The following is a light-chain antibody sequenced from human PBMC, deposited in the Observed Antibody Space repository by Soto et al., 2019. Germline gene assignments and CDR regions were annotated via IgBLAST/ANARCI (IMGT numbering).Light chain of an antibody. Sequence: EIVLTQSPGTLSLSPGERATLSCRASQSVSSSYLAWYQQKPGQAPRLLIYGASSRATGIPERFSGSGSGTDFTLTISRLEPEDFAVYYCQQYGSSLLFTFGPGTKVDIK. V-gene: IGKV3-20*01. CDR1: QSVSSSY. J-gene: IGKJ3*01. CDR3: QQYGSSLLFT. CDR2: GAS.